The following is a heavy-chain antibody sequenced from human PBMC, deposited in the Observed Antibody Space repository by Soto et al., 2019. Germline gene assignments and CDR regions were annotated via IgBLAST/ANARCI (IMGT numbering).Heavy chain of an antibody. CDR2: ISYDGETK. V-gene: IGHV3-30*18. CDR1: GFTFSTYG. CDR3: AKAAAYFDFWGGYYGS. J-gene: IGHJ5*02. D-gene: IGHD3-3*01. Sequence: PGGSLRLSCAASGFTFSTYGMHWVRQAPGKGLEWVALISYDGETKNYADSVKGRFTVSRDNSENTMSLQMNNLRPEDTAVYYCAKAAAYFDFWGGYYGSWGQGIRVTVSS.